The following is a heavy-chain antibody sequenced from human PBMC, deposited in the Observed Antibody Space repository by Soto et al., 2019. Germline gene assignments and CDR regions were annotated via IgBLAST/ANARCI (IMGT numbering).Heavy chain of an antibody. D-gene: IGHD1-26*01. CDR1: GGSISSGGYS. V-gene: IGHV4-30-2*01. CDR3: PSGHSGSYYEDAFDI. CDR2: IYHSGST. J-gene: IGHJ3*02. Sequence: QLQLQESGSGLVKPSQTLSLTCAVSGGSISSGGYSWSWIRQPPGKGLEWIGYIYHSGSTYYNPSLRSRVTISLDSSKTQCSRKQSCVTAADTAVYYGPSGHSGSYYEDAFDIGGQGTMVTVSS.